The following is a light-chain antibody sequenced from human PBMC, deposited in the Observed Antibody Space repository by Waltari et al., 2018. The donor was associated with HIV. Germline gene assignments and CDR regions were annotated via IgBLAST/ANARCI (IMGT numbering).Light chain of an antibody. CDR2: AAS. V-gene: IGKV1-9*01. Sequence: DIQLTQSPSFLSASVGDRVTITCRASQGISSYLAWYQQKPGKAPKLLIYAASTLQSGVPSRFSGSGSWTEFTLTISRLQPEDFATYYCQQLNSYPLFGGGTKVEIK. J-gene: IGKJ4*01. CDR1: QGISSY. CDR3: QQLNSYPL.